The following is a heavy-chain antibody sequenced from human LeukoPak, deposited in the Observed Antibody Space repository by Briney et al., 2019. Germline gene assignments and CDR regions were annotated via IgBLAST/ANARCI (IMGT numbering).Heavy chain of an antibody. V-gene: IGHV3-23*01. J-gene: IGHJ4*02. CDR1: GFTFSSYW. Sequence: GGSLRLSCAASGFTFSSYWMHWVRQAPGKGLEWVSAISASGSNTYYADSVKGRFTISRDNSKNTLFLQMNSLSAEDTAVYYCAKNPPHCDSGNNYYEGYFDYWGQGALVTVSS. D-gene: IGHD3-3*01. CDR2: ISASGSNT. CDR3: AKNPPHCDSGNNYYEGYFDY.